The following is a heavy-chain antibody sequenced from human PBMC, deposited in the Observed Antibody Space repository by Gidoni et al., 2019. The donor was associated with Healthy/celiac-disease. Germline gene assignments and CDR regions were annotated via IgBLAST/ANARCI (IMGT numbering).Heavy chain of an antibody. CDR3: TRGTAMSPPDF. J-gene: IGHJ4*02. D-gene: IGHD5-18*01. V-gene: IGHV3-21*01. Sequence: ADSVRGRFTISRDNAKNSLYLQMNNLRVEDTAVYFCTRGTAMSPPDFWGQGTLVTVSS.